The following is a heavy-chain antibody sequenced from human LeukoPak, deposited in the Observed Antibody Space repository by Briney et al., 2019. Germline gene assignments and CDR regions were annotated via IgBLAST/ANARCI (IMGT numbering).Heavy chain of an antibody. D-gene: IGHD6-19*01. J-gene: IGHJ5*02. Sequence: GGSLRLSCAASGFTFSSYAMSWVRQAPGKGLEWVSAISGSGGSTYYADSVKGRFTISRDNSKNTLYLQMNSLRAEDTAVYYCARAYSSAVAAFWFDPWGQGTLVTVSS. CDR2: ISGSGGST. CDR3: ARAYSSAVAAFWFDP. CDR1: GFTFSSYA. V-gene: IGHV3-23*01.